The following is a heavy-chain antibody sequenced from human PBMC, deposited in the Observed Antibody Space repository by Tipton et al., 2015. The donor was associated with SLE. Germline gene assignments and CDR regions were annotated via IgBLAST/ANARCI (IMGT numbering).Heavy chain of an antibody. CDR3: VLPPVASLGC. CDR2: INPDTGAT. J-gene: IGHJ4*02. V-gene: IGHV1-2*06. D-gene: IGHD2-21*01. CDR1: GYSFTDFF. Sequence: QSGAEVKKPGASVRVSCKTSGYSFTDFFLHWVRQAPGQGLEWMGRINPDTGATNYAQNFQGRVTMTRDTSLTTAFLEMESLTSTDTAVYYCVLPPVASLGCWSQGTLVTVSS.